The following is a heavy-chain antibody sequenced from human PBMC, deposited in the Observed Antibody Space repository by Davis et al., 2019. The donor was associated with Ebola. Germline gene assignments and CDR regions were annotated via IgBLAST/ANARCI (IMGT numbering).Heavy chain of an antibody. CDR2: IYYSGST. J-gene: IGHJ4*02. Sequence: PSETLSLTCTVSGGSISSYYWSWIRQPPEKGLEWIGYIYYSGSTNYNPSLKSRVTISVDTSKNQFSLKLSSVTAADTAVYYCARVSAVAGTGDFDYWGQGTLVTVSS. CDR3: ARVSAVAGTGDFDY. CDR1: GGSISSYY. V-gene: IGHV4-59*01. D-gene: IGHD6-19*01.